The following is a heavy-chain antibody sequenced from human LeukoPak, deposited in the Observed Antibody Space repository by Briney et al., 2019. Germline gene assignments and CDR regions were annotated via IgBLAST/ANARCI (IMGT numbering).Heavy chain of an antibody. J-gene: IGHJ5*02. V-gene: IGHV4-31*03. CDR2: IYYSGST. D-gene: IGHD2-15*01. CDR3: ALMRIVVVVSRGYWFDP. CDR1: GGSISSGGYY. Sequence: SETLSLTCTVSGGSISSGGYYWSWIRQHPGKGLEWIGYIYYSGSTYYNPSLKSRVTISVDTSKNQFSLKLSSVTAADTAVYYCALMRIVVVVSRGYWFDPWGQGTLVTVSS.